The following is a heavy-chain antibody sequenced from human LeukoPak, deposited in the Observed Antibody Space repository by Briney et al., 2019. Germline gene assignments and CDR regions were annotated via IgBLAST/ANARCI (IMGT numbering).Heavy chain of an antibody. Sequence: SETLSLTCTVSGGSISSYYWGWIRQPPGKGLEWIGYIYYSGATNYNLSLKSRVTISVDTSKNQFSLKLSSVTAADTAVYYCARAVAVAGLASNFDYWGQGTLVTVSS. J-gene: IGHJ4*02. CDR2: IYYSGAT. CDR1: GGSISSYY. CDR3: ARAVAVAGLASNFDY. V-gene: IGHV4-59*01. D-gene: IGHD6-19*01.